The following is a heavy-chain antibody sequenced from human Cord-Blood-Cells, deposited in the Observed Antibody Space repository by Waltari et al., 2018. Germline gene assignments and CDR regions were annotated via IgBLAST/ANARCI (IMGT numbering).Heavy chain of an antibody. J-gene: IGHJ6*03. Sequence: EVQLVESGGGLVKPGGSLRLSCAASGFTFSNAWMSWVRQAPGQGLEWVGRIKSKTDGGTTDYAAPVKGRFTISRDDSKNTLYLQMNSLKTEDTAVYYCTTEGDSSSSYYYYYMDVWGKGTTVTVSS. CDR3: TTEGDSSSSYYYYYMDV. V-gene: IGHV3-15*01. D-gene: IGHD6-6*01. CDR1: GFTFSNAW. CDR2: IKSKTDGGTT.